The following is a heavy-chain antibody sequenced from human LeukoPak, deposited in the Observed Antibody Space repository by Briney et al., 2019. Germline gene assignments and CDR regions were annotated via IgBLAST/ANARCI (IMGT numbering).Heavy chain of an antibody. Sequence: SETLSLTCTVSGGSISSGGYYWSWIRQHPGKGLEWIGYIYYSGSTYYNPSLRSRVTISVDTSKNQFSLKLSSVTAADTAVYYCARDRRTETAMVTPGAFDPWGQGTLVTVSS. CDR1: GGSISSGGYY. CDR2: IYYSGST. D-gene: IGHD5-18*01. CDR3: ARDRRTETAMVTPGAFDP. V-gene: IGHV4-31*03. J-gene: IGHJ5*02.